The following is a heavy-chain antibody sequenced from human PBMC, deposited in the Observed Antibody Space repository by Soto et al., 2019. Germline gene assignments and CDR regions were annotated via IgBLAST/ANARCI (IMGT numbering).Heavy chain of an antibody. D-gene: IGHD2-15*01. CDR1: GGSISSSSYY. Sequence: QLLESGPGLVKPSETLSLTCTVSGGSISSSSYYWGWIRQPPGKGLEWIGSIYYSGSTYYNPSLKSRVTISVDTSKNQFSLKLSSVTAADTAVYYCATHLYCSGGSCYLGYFDYWGQGTLVTVSS. V-gene: IGHV4-39*01. J-gene: IGHJ4*02. CDR3: ATHLYCSGGSCYLGYFDY. CDR2: IYYSGST.